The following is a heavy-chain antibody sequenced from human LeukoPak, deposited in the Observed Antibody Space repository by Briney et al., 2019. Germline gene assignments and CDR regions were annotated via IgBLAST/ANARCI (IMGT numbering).Heavy chain of an antibody. D-gene: IGHD3-22*01. CDR2: ISSSISTI. CDR3: ARDQVNYYDSFDY. J-gene: IGHJ4*02. V-gene: IGHV3-48*01. Sequence: GGSLRLSCAASGFTFSTYSMNWVRQAPGKGLEWVSYISSSISTIYYADSVKGRFTISRDNAKSSLYLQMNSLRAEDTAVYYCARDQVNYYDSFDYWGQGTLVTVSS. CDR1: GFTFSTYS.